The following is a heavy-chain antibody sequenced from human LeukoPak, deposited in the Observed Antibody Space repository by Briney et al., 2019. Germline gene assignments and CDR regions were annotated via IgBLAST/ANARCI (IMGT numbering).Heavy chain of an antibody. CDR1: GGSISSGSYY. D-gene: IGHD2-21*01. Sequence: SETLSLTCNVSGGSISSGSYYWSWIRQPAGKGLEWIGRIYTSGSTNYNPSLESRVTMSVDTSKNHFSLKLTSVTAADTAVYFCARGDYYYYYMDAWGKGTTVTVSS. V-gene: IGHV4-61*02. CDR3: ARGDYYYYYMDA. CDR2: IYTSGST. J-gene: IGHJ6*03.